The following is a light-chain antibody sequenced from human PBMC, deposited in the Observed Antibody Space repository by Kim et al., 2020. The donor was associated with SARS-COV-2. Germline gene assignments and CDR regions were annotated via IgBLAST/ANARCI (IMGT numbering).Light chain of an antibody. Sequence: GQSITLSCTGTSSDVGGYNYVSLYQQHPGKAPKLMIYDVSYRPSGVSNRFSGSKSGNTASLTISGLQAEDEADYYCTSYTSSDTLVFGGGTQLTVL. CDR3: TSYTSSDTLV. CDR1: SSDVGGYNY. CDR2: DVS. J-gene: IGLJ2*01. V-gene: IGLV2-14*03.